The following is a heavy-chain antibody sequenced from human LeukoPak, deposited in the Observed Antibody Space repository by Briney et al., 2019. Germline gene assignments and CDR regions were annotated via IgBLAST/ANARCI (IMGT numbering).Heavy chain of an antibody. CDR1: GGSFSGYY. Sequence: SETLSLTCAVYGGSFSGYYWSWIRQPPGKGLEWIGEINHSGSTNYNPSLKSRVTISLDRSKNLFSLTLSSVTAADTAIYYCARMTTITIFDYWGQGILVTVSS. CDR3: ARMTTITIFDY. CDR2: INHSGST. J-gene: IGHJ4*02. D-gene: IGHD4-4*01. V-gene: IGHV4-34*01.